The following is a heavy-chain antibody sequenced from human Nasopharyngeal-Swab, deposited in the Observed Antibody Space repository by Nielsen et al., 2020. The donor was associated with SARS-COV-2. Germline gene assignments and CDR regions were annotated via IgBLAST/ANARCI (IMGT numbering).Heavy chain of an antibody. CDR3: ARSDQQFLFY. V-gene: IGHV1-2*06. D-gene: IGHD2-2*01. Sequence: WVQQAPGQGLEWMGRINPNSGGTNYAQRFQGRVTMTRDTSISTAYMELSRLRSDDTAVYYCARSDQQFLFYWGQGTLVTVSS. CDR2: INPNSGGT. J-gene: IGHJ4*02.